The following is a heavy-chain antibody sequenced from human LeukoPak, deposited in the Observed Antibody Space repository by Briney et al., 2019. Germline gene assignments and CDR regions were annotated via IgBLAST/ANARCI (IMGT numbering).Heavy chain of an antibody. CDR1: GGPISSYY. Sequence: SETLSLTCTVSGGPISSYYWSWIRQPPGKGLEWIGYIYYSGSTNYNPSLKSRVTISVDTSKNQFSLKLSSVTAADTAVYYCARDRVYYYDSSGYSDAFDIWGQGTMVTVSS. D-gene: IGHD3-22*01. CDR2: IYYSGST. V-gene: IGHV4-59*12. J-gene: IGHJ3*02. CDR3: ARDRVYYYDSSGYSDAFDI.